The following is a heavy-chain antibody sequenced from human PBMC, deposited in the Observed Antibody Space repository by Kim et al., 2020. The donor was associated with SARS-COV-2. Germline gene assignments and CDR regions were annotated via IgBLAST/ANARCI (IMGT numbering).Heavy chain of an antibody. CDR2: IIPIFGTA. D-gene: IGHD4-17*01. V-gene: IGHV1-69*13. CDR3: ARDGKRPGRKVTTNYYYYYGMDV. CDR1: GGTFSSYA. J-gene: IGHJ6*02. Sequence: SVKVSCKASGGTFSSYAISWVRQAPGQGLEWMGGIIPIFGTANYAQKFQGRVTITADESTSTAYMELSSLRSEDTAVYYCARDGKRPGRKVTTNYYYYYGMDVWGQGTTVTVSS.